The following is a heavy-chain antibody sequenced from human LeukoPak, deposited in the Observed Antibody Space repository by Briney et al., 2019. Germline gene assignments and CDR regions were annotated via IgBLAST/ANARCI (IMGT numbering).Heavy chain of an antibody. D-gene: IGHD2-15*01. CDR3: ARDAGSHHDAFDI. Sequence: SQTLSLTCTVSGGSISSGDYYWSWIRQPPGKGLEWIGYIYYSGSTYYNPSLKSRVTISVDTSKNQFSLKLSSVTAADTAVYYCARDAGSHHDAFDIRGQGTMVTVSS. CDR1: GGSISSGDYY. V-gene: IGHV4-30-4*01. J-gene: IGHJ3*02. CDR2: IYYSGST.